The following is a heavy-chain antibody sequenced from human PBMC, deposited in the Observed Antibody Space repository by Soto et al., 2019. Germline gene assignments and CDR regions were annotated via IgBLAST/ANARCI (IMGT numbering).Heavy chain of an antibody. Sequence: PSETLSLTCAVYGGSFSGYYWSWIRQPPGKGLEWIGEINHSGSTNYNPSLKSRVTISVDTSKNQFSLKLSSVTAADTAVYYCARAPRYWRSSSWRQNPRDQSLYFQHWGQGTLVTVSS. CDR3: ARAPRYWRSSSWRQNPRDQSLYFQH. D-gene: IGHD6-13*01. CDR2: INHSGST. J-gene: IGHJ1*01. V-gene: IGHV4-34*01. CDR1: GGSFSGYY.